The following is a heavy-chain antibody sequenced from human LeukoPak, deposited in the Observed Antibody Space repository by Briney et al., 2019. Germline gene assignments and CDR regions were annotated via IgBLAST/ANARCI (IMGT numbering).Heavy chain of an antibody. CDR2: IYYSGST. D-gene: IGHD6-13*01. J-gene: IGHJ1*01. CDR1: GGSISSGGYY. Sequence: SQTLSLTCTVSGGSISSGGYYWSWIRQHPGKGLEWIGYIYYSGSTYYNPSLKIRVTISVDTSKNQFSLKLSSVTAADTAVYYCASWEPGIAAAVTGEYFQHWGQGTLVTVSS. CDR3: ASWEPGIAAAVTGEYFQH. V-gene: IGHV4-31*03.